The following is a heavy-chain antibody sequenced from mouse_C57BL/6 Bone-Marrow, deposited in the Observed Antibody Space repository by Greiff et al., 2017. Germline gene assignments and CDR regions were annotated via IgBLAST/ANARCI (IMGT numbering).Heavy chain of an antibody. J-gene: IGHJ2*01. V-gene: IGHV1-19*01. CDR1: GYTFTDYY. Sequence: EVKLQESGPVLVKPGASVKMSCKASGYTFTDYYMNWVKQSHGKSLEWIGVINPYNGGTSYNQKFKGKATLTVDKSSSTAYMELNSLTSEDSAVYYCARGYGSSYDYWGQGSTLTVSS. D-gene: IGHD1-1*01. CDR3: ARGYGSSYDY. CDR2: INPYNGGT.